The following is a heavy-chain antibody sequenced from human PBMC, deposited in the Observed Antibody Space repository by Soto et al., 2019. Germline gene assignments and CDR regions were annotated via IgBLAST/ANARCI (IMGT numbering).Heavy chain of an antibody. D-gene: IGHD2-2*01. J-gene: IGHJ6*02. V-gene: IGHV4-31*03. CDR3: AREPSVVPAAISSYYYYGMDV. CDR1: GGSISSGGYY. CDR2: IYYSGST. Sequence: TLSHTCTVSGGSISSGGYYWSWIRQHPGKGLEWIGYIYYSGSTYYNPSLKSRVTISVDTSKNQFSLKLSSVTAADTAVYYCAREPSVVPAAISSYYYYGMDVWGQGTTVTVSS.